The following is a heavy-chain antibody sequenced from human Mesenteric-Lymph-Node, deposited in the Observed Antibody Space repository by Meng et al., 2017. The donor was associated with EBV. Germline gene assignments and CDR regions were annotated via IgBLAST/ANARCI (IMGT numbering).Heavy chain of an antibody. V-gene: IGHV4-34*01. Sequence: QVQLHQWGSGLLGPSGTPSPSFEASGGAFSVYHWSWIRQPPGKGLEYIGEISQSGDTTYNPSLKSRVTISVDRSRNQFSLKMASVTAADTAVYYCARGAIFGIVITYFDYWSQGTLVTVSS. CDR2: ISQSGDT. J-gene: IGHJ4*02. D-gene: IGHD3-3*02. CDR3: ARGAIFGIVITYFDY. CDR1: GGAFSVYH.